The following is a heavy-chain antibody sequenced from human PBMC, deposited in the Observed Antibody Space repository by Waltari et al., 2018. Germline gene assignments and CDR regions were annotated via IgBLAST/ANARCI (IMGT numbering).Heavy chain of an antibody. J-gene: IGHJ1*01. CDR1: GFPFDDYA. CDR2: ISWNSGSI. Sequence: EVQLVESGGGLVQPGRSLRLSCAASGFPFDDYAMHWVRQAPGKGLEWVSGISWNSGSIGYADSVKGRFTISRDNAKNSLYLQMNSLRAEDTALYYCAKDGYSSGYFQHWGQGTLVTVSP. V-gene: IGHV3-9*01. CDR3: AKDGYSSGYFQH. D-gene: IGHD6-19*01.